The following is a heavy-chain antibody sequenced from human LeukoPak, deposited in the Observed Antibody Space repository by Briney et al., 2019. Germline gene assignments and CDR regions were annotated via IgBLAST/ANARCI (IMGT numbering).Heavy chain of an antibody. D-gene: IGHD3-3*01. Sequence: SETLSLTCTVSGGSISNYYWNWIRQPPGKGLEWIGEINHSGSTNYNPSLKSRVTISVDTSKNQFSLKLSSVTAADTAVYYCARDRPEWLGGRVNYYYGMDVWGQGTTVTVSS. CDR1: GGSISNYY. CDR3: ARDRPEWLGGRVNYYYGMDV. CDR2: INHSGST. V-gene: IGHV4-34*01. J-gene: IGHJ6*02.